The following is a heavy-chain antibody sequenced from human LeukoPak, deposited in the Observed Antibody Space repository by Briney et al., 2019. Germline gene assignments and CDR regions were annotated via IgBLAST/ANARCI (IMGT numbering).Heavy chain of an antibody. Sequence: QPGGSLRLSCAASGCTFSSYAMHWVRQAPGKGLEWVAVISYDGSNKYYADSVKGRFTISRDNSKNTLYLQMNSLRAEDTAVYYCARGSGYCSSTSCLSYFDYWGQGTLVTVSS. CDR1: GCTFSSYA. CDR2: ISYDGSNK. J-gene: IGHJ4*02. V-gene: IGHV3-30-3*01. D-gene: IGHD2-2*01. CDR3: ARGSGYCSSTSCLSYFDY.